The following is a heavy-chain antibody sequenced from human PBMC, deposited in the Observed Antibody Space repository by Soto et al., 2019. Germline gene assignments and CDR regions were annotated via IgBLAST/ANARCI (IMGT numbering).Heavy chain of an antibody. CDR1: GFTFSSYV. CDR3: ARARGDYYYYGMDV. J-gene: IGHJ6*02. Sequence: HPGGSLRLSCAASGFTFSSYVMHWVRQAPGKGLEWVAVISFDVSNKYYADSVKGRFTISRDNSKNTLYLQMISLRAEDTAVYYCARARGDYYYYGMDVWGQGTTVTVSS. D-gene: IGHD2-15*01. CDR2: ISFDVSNK. V-gene: IGHV3-30-3*01.